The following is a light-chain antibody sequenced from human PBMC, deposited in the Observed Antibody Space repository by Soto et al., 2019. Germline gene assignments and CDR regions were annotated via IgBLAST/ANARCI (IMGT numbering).Light chain of an antibody. V-gene: IGLV2-23*02. CDR1: SSDVGSYNF. J-gene: IGLJ1*01. Sequence: QSALTQPASVSGSPGQSITISCTGASSDVGSYNFVSWYQQHPGKAPKLMIYEVSKRPSGVSNRFSGSKSGNTVSLTISGLKDEDEDDYYCCSYVGNSIYVFGTGTKLTVL. CDR3: CSYVGNSIYV. CDR2: EVS.